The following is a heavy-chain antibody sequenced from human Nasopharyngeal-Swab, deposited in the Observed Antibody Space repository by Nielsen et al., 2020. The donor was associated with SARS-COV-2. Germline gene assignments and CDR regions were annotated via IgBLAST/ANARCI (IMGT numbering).Heavy chain of an antibody. J-gene: IGHJ4*02. CDR3: AKGDGLGATTASFDY. D-gene: IGHD5-24*01. CDR2: ISSSSSYI. CDR1: GFTFSSYS. Sequence: EPLKISCAASGFTFSSYSMNWVRQAPGKGLEWVSSISSSSSYIYYADSVKGRFTISRDNAKNSLYLQMNSLRAEDTALYYCAKGDGLGATTASFDYWGQGTLVTVSS. V-gene: IGHV3-21*04.